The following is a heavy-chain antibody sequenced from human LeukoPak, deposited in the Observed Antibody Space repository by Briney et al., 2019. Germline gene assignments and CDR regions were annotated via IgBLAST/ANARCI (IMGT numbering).Heavy chain of an antibody. CDR1: VYTFTSYY. CDR3: ANGRVPQYFDY. V-gene: IGHV1-46*01. J-gene: IGHJ4*02. Sequence: ASVSVSCTASVYTFTSYYMHWVRQAPGQGLEGVGVIDPSGGRRSYAHKFQGTVTMTSDTSTTTVYMELSSLRSEDTAVFYCANGRVPQYFDYWGQGTLVTVSS. D-gene: IGHD3/OR15-3a*01. CDR2: IDPSGGRR.